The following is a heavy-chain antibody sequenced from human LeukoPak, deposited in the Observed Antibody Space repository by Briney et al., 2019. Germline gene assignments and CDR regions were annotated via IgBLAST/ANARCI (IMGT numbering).Heavy chain of an antibody. CDR3: SPRANWAINYFDY. CDR2: ISGSGGCT. D-gene: IGHD4/OR15-4a*01. V-gene: IGHV3-23*01. J-gene: IGHJ4*02. CDR1: VFSFSSYA. Sequence: GGSLRLSCAASVFSFSSYAMSWVRQAAGKGLEWVSAISGSGGCTYYADSVKGLFTISRDDSKNRLYLQMHSLRAEDTAVYYCSPRANWAINYFDYSGQGTLVTVSS.